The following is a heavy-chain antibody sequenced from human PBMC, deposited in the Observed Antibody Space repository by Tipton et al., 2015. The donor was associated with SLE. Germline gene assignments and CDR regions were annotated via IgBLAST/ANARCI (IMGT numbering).Heavy chain of an antibody. V-gene: IGHV4-59*08. CDR3: ARAPRLGAFDI. CDR2: IYYSGST. J-gene: IGHJ3*02. CDR1: GGSISSYY. Sequence: TLSLTCTVSGGSISSYYWSWIRQPPGKGLEWIGHIYYSGSTNYNPSLKSRVTISVDTSKNQFSLKLSSVTAADTAVYYCARAPRLGAFDIWGQGTMVTVSS. D-gene: IGHD6-19*01.